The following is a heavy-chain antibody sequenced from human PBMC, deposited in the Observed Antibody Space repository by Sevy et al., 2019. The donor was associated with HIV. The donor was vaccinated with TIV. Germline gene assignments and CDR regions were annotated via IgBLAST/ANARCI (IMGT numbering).Heavy chain of an antibody. CDR2: IKQDGSQK. CDR3: ARVFSGSAPGFDY. V-gene: IGHV3-7*01. CDR1: GITFSESL. J-gene: IGHJ4*02. Sequence: GGSLRLSCASSGITFSESLMSWVRQAPGKGLEWVASIKQDGSQKYYVDSVKGRFSISRDNAKNSRYLQMNSLRGDDTALYYCARVFSGSAPGFDYWGQGTLVTVSS. D-gene: IGHD6-19*01.